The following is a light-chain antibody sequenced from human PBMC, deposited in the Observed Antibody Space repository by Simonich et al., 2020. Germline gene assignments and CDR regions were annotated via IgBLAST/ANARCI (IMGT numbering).Light chain of an antibody. CDR2: WAS. J-gene: IGKJ1*01. V-gene: IGKV4-1*01. Sequence: DIVMTQSPDSLAVSLGERATIYCKSSQSVLYSSNNKTYLAWYQQKPGQPPTLLIYWASTRESGVPDQFSGSGSGTDFTLTISSLQAEDVAVYYCQQYYSTPWTFGQGTKVEIK. CDR3: QQYYSTPWT. CDR1: QSVLYSSNNKTY.